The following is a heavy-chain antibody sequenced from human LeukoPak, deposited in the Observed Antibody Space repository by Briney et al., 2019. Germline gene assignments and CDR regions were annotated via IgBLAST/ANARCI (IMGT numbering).Heavy chain of an antibody. CDR2: ISSNGGST. V-gene: IGHV3-64D*06. CDR1: GFTFSSYA. CDR3: VKSRAGDYGDYVWVY. Sequence: GGSLILSCSASGFTFSSYAMHWVRQAPGKGLEYVSAISSNGGSTYYADSVKGRFTISRDNSKNTLYLQMSSLRAEDTAVYYCVKSRAGDYGDYVWVYWGQGTLVTVSS. D-gene: IGHD4-17*01. J-gene: IGHJ4*02.